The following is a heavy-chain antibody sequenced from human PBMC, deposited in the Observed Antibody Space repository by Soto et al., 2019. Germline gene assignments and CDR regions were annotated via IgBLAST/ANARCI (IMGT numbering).Heavy chain of an antibody. V-gene: IGHV1-18*01. D-gene: IGHD2-2*01. J-gene: IGHJ6*02. CDR1: GYTFTSYG. Sequence: ASVKVSCKASGYTFTSYGISWVRQAPGQGLEWMGWISAYNGNTNYAQKLQGRVTMTTDTSTSTAYMELRSLRSDDTAVYYCARDIVVVPAAIPNWGGAKDYYYGMDVWGQGTTVTVSS. CDR3: ARDIVVVPAAIPNWGGAKDYYYGMDV. CDR2: ISAYNGNT.